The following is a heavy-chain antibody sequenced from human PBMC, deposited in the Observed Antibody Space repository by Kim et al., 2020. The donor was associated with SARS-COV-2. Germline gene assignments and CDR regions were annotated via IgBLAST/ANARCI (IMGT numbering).Heavy chain of an antibody. V-gene: IGHV3-23*01. CDR1: RFPFSTSA. CDR3: AKNVHITTVTFLWYFDV. Sequence: GGSLRLSCVASRFPFSTSAMTWVRQAPGKGLEWVSTIFGSGHGTYYADSVKGRFVVSRDNSKNTLYLQMNNLRGDDTAIYYCAKNVHITTVTFLWYFDVWGRGPSVPV. D-gene: IGHD2-21*01. J-gene: IGHJ2*01. CDR2: IFGSGHGT.